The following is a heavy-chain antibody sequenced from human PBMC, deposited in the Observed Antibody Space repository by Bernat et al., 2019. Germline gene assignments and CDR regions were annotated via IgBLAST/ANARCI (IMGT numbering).Heavy chain of an antibody. D-gene: IGHD2-2*01. V-gene: IGHV2-70*13. Sequence: QVTLRESGPALVKPTQTLTLTCTFSGFSLSTSGMCVSWIRQPPGKALEWLARIDWDDDKYYSTSLKTRLTISKDTSKNQVVLTMTNMDPLDTATYYCARIQGLGYCTTTSCLKRGWFDPWGQGTLVTVSS. CDR2: IDWDDDK. J-gene: IGHJ5*02. CDR3: ARIQGLGYCTTTSCLKRGWFDP. CDR1: GFSLSTSGMC.